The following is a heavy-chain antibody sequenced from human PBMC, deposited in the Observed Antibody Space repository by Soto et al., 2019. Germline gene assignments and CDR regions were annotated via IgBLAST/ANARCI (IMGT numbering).Heavy chain of an antibody. J-gene: IGHJ4*02. V-gene: IGHV4-59*12. Sequence: PSETLSLTCTVSGGSISSYYWNWIRQPPGKGLEWIGYIYYSGSTNYNPSLKSRVTISVDGSKNQFSLKVNSVTAADTAAYYCARGRLVPAVNFDYWGLGTLVTVSS. CDR3: ARGRLVPAVNFDY. CDR1: GGSISSYY. CDR2: IYYSGST. D-gene: IGHD2-2*01.